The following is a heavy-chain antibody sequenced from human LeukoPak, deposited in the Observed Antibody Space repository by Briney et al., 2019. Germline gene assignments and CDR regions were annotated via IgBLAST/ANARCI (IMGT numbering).Heavy chain of an antibody. D-gene: IGHD6-19*01. J-gene: IGHJ1*01. Sequence: GGSLRLSCAAYGFTFSSYSMNWVRQAPGKGLEWVSSISSSSSYIYYADSVKGRFTISRDNAKNSLYLQMNSLRAEDTAVYYCARQSIAVAGPLTFQHWGQGTLVTVSS. CDR3: ARQSIAVAGPLTFQH. V-gene: IGHV3-21*01. CDR1: GFTFSSYS. CDR2: ISSSSSYI.